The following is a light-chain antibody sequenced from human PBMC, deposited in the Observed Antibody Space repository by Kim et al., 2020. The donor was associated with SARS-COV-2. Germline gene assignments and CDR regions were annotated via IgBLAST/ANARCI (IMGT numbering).Light chain of an antibody. CDR2: VVT. CDR1: SSDVEGYNS. V-gene: IGLV2-11*01. J-gene: IGLJ1*01. CDR3: CSYAGDYNYV. Sequence: QSALTQPRSVSGSPGQSVTISCTGTSSDVEGYNSVSWYQHHPGKAPKLMIYVVTQRPSGVPDSFSGSKSGNTASLTISGLQAEDEADYYCCSYAGDYNYVLGSGTKVTVL.